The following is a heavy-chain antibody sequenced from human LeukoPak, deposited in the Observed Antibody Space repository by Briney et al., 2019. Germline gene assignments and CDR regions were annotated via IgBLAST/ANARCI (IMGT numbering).Heavy chain of an antibody. V-gene: IGHV1-46*01. CDR1: GYTFTGYY. CDR3: ARDVVVAAYAESWFDP. J-gene: IGHJ5*02. D-gene: IGHD2-15*01. CDR2: INPSGGST. Sequence: ASVKVSCKASGYTFTGYYMHWVRQAPGQGLEWMGIINPSGGSTSYAQKFQGRVTMTRDTSTSTVYMELSSLRSEDTAVYYCARDVVVAAYAESWFDPWGQGTLVTVSS.